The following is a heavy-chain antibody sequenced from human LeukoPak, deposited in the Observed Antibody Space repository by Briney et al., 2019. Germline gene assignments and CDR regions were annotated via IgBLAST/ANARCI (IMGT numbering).Heavy chain of an antibody. Sequence: ASVKVSCKASGYTFTGYYMHWVRQAPGQGLEWMGWINPNSGDAKYSQKFQGRVTMTRDTSIRTAYMELTRLRSDDTAVYYCATQRGSYLWGTDFDYWGQGTLVTVSS. V-gene: IGHV1-2*02. J-gene: IGHJ4*02. CDR2: INPNSGDA. D-gene: IGHD3-16*01. CDR3: ATQRGSYLWGTDFDY. CDR1: GYTFTGYY.